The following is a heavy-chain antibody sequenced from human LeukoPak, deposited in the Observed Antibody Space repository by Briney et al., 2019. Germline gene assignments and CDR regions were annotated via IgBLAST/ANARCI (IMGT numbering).Heavy chain of an antibody. V-gene: IGHV1-18*01. CDR1: GGTFTSYG. J-gene: IGHJ5*02. CDR3: ARGKQFSSSWFYWFDP. D-gene: IGHD6-13*01. CDR2: ISAYNGNT. Sequence: ASVKVSCKASGGTFTSYGISWVRQAPGQGLEWMGWISAYNGNTNYAQKLQGRVTMTTDTSTSTAYMELRSLRSDDTTVYYCARGKQFSSSWFYWFDPWGQGTLVTVSS.